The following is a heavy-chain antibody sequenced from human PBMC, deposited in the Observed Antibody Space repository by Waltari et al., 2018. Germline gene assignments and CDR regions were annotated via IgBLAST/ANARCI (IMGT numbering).Heavy chain of an antibody. V-gene: IGHV1-69*04. Sequence: QVQLVQSGGEVKKPGSSVQVPCRASGCSFSTYPTAWVRQAPGQGLEWMGRIIPVIEKPSYAQKFQGRVTITADKSTSTAYRELSSLTSEDTAVYYCTRGPRGDHWGQGTLVTVSS. CDR2: IIPVIEKP. CDR3: TRGPRGDH. D-gene: IGHD3-16*01. CDR1: GCSFSTYP. J-gene: IGHJ4*02.